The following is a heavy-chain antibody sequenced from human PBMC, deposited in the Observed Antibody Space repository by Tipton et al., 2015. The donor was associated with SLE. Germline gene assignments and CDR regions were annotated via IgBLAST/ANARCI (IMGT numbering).Heavy chain of an antibody. J-gene: IGHJ6*02. CDR3: ARDDRVVVVPAAMGFLYGMDV. D-gene: IGHD2-2*01. CDR2: INHSGST. Sequence: TLSLTCAVYGGSFSGYYWRWIRQPPGKGLEWIGEINHSGSTNYNPSLKSRVTISVDTSKNQFSLKLSSVTAADTAVYYCARDDRVVVVPAAMGFLYGMDVWGQGTTVTVSS. CDR1: GGSFSGYY. V-gene: IGHV4-34*01.